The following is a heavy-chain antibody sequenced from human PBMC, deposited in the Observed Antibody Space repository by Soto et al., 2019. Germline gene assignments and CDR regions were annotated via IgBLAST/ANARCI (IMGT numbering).Heavy chain of an antibody. CDR1: GGSFSGYY. CDR3: ARVGKTYCGGDCYHYYFDY. V-gene: IGHV4-34*01. J-gene: IGHJ4*02. Sequence: ETLSLTCAVYGGSFSGYYWSWIRQPPGKGLEWIGEINHSGSTNYNPSLKSRVTISVDTSKNQFSLKLSSVTAADTAVYYCARVGKTYCGGDCYHYYFDYWGQGTLVTVSS. CDR2: INHSGST. D-gene: IGHD2-21*02.